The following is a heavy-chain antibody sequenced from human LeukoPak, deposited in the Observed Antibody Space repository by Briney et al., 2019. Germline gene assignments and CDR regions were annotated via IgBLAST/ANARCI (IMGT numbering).Heavy chain of an antibody. V-gene: IGHV4-59*01. CDR1: GGSISSYY. CDR3: ARDYRDIPEGAFDY. Sequence: SETLSLTCTVSGGSISSYYWSWIRQPPGKGLEWIGYIYYSGSTNYNPSLKSRVTISVDTSKNQFSLKLSSVTAADTAVYYCARDYRDIPEGAFDYWGQGTLVTVSS. CDR2: IYYSGST. D-gene: IGHD1-14*01. J-gene: IGHJ4*02.